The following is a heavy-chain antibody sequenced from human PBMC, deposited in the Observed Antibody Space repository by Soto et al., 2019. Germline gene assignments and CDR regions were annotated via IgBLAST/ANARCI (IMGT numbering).Heavy chain of an antibody. CDR2: IKSKTDGGTT. V-gene: IGHV3-15*07. CDR3: TTDAPSLDFWSGYFGYYYYGMDV. J-gene: IGHJ6*02. Sequence: GGSLRLSCAASGFTFSNAWMNWVRQAPGKGLEWVGRIKSKTDGGTTDYAAPVKGRFTISRDDSKNTLYLQMNSLKTEDTAVYYCTTDAPSLDFWSGYFGYYYYGMDVWGQGTTVTVSS. D-gene: IGHD3-3*01. CDR1: GFTFSNAW.